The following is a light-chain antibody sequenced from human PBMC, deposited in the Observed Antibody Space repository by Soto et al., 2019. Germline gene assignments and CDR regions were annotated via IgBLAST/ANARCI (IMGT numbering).Light chain of an antibody. CDR3: QQYNSYPLT. V-gene: IGKV1-5*01. CDR2: DAS. J-gene: IGKJ3*01. Sequence: DIQMTQSPSTLSASVGDRVTITCRASQSISSWLAWYQQKPGKAPKLLIYDASSLESGVPSRFSGSGSGTEFTLTISSLQTDDFATYYCQQYNSYPLTFGPGTKVDIK. CDR1: QSISSW.